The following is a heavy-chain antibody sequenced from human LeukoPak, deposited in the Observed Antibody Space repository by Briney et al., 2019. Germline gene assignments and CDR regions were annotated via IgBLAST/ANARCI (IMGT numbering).Heavy chain of an antibody. CDR2: LNYGGST. CDR3: ARHAYYYERRGYFYPFHY. J-gene: IGHJ4*02. Sequence: SETLSLTCTLSGDSISTSSYYWGWIRQPPGKELEWIGTLNYGGSTYYNPSLKTRVTISVDTSKNQFSLRLHSVTAADTAVYYCARHAYYYERRGYFYPFHYWGQGTLLTVSS. D-gene: IGHD3-22*01. CDR1: GDSISTSSYY. V-gene: IGHV4-39*01.